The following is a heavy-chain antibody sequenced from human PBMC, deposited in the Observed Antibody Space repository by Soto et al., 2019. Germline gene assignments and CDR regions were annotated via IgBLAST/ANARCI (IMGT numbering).Heavy chain of an antibody. CDR2: ISSSSSYI. J-gene: IGHJ3*02. CDR1: GFTFSSYS. Sequence: PVGSLRLSCAASGFTFSSYSMNWFRQAPVNGLEWVSSISSSSSYIYYADSVKGRFTISRDNAKNSLYLQMNSLRAEDTAVYYCVSSRDGYNYDDFDIWGQGTMVTVSS. D-gene: IGHD5-12*01. CDR3: VSSRDGYNYDDFDI. V-gene: IGHV3-21*01.